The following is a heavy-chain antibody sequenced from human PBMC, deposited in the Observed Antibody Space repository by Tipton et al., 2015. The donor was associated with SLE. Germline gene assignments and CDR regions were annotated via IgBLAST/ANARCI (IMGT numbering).Heavy chain of an antibody. CDR2: ISSRGSTI. J-gene: IGHJ4*02. D-gene: IGHD3-10*01. CDR3: ARVKGVIEGLFYFDY. V-gene: IGHV3-48*03. Sequence: GSLRLSCAASGFTFSSYEMNWVRQAPGKGLEWVSYISSRGSTIYYADSVKGRFTISRDNAKNSLYLQMNSLRAEDTAVYYCARVKGVIEGLFYFDYWGQGTLVTVSS. CDR1: GFTFSSYE.